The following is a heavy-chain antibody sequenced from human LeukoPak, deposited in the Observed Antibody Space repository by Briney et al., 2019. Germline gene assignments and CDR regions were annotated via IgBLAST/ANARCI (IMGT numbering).Heavy chain of an antibody. CDR3: ARGAPMAIFGPGYDEYFEY. D-gene: IGHD3-3*01. Sequence: ASVTVSCKTSGYAFDNCDINWVRQAAGQGLEWMGWMNPDSGNTGYAHKFVGRVTMARNTSMTTRYLELTGLTSWDTATQPCARGAPMAIFGPGYDEYFEYWGQGTVVIVSS. CDR1: GYAFDNCD. V-gene: IGHV1-8*01. J-gene: IGHJ4*02. CDR2: MNPDSGNT.